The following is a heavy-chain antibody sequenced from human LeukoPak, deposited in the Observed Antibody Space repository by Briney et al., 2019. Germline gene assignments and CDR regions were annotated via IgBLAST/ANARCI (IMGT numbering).Heavy chain of an antibody. Sequence: GRSLRLSCAASGFTFSSYAMHWVRQAPGKGLEWVAVISYDGSNKYYADSVKGRFTISRDNSKNTLYLQMNSLRAEDTAVYYCARSPSSGWYYFDYCGQGTLVTVSS. CDR1: GFTFSSYA. CDR2: ISYDGSNK. CDR3: ARSPSSGWYYFDY. V-gene: IGHV3-30*04. J-gene: IGHJ4*02. D-gene: IGHD6-19*01.